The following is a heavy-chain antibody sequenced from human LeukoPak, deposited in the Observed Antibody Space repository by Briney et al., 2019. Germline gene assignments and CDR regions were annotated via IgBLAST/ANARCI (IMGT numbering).Heavy chain of an antibody. D-gene: IGHD6-19*01. CDR1: GFTFGKYW. J-gene: IGHJ4*02. V-gene: IGHV3-7*03. Sequence: GGSLRLSCVASGFTFGKYWMSWVRQAPGKGLEWVANIKLDGSEKNYVDSVKGRFTISRDNTKNSLYLQMNSLRAEDTAVYFCVSQRDHRVAVAGSFDNWGQGTLISVSP. CDR2: IKLDGSEK. CDR3: VSQRDHRVAVAGSFDN.